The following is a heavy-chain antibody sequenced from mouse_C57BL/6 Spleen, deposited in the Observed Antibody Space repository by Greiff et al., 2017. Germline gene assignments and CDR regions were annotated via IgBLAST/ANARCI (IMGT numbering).Heavy chain of an antibody. D-gene: IGHD2-5*01. CDR1: GFTFTDYY. Sequence: EVQGVESGGGLVQPGGSLSLSCAASGFTFTDYYMSWVRQPPGKALEWLGFIRNKANGYTTEYSASVKGRFTISRDNSQSILYLQMNALRADDGATYYCARFYYSNSYWYFDVWGTGTTVTVSS. V-gene: IGHV7-3*01. CDR2: IRNKANGYTT. CDR3: ARFYYSNSYWYFDV. J-gene: IGHJ1*03.